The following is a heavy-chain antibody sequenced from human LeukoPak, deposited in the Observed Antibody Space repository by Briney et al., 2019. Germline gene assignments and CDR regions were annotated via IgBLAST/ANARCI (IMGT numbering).Heavy chain of an antibody. Sequence: SETLSLTCTVSGDSISNYYWSWIRQPAGKGLEWIGRIYTSGSTNYNPSLKSRVTMSVDTSKNQFSLKLSSVTAADTAVYYCARGRYGEPPFDCWGQGTLVTVSS. CDR2: IYTSGST. CDR3: ARGRYGEPPFDC. CDR1: GDSISNYY. J-gene: IGHJ4*02. D-gene: IGHD4-17*01. V-gene: IGHV4-4*07.